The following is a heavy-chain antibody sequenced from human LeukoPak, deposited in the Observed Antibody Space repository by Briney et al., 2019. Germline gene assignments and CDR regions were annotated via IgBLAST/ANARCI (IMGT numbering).Heavy chain of an antibody. V-gene: IGHV4-34*01. D-gene: IGHD3-10*01. CDR2: INHSGST. Sequence: SETLSLTCAVYGGSFSGYYWSWIRQPPGKGLEWIGEINHSGSTNYNPSLKSRVPISVDTSKNQFSLKLSSVTAADTAVYYCARAGYYGSGSYGIYYFDYWGQGTLVTVSS. J-gene: IGHJ4*02. CDR1: GGSFSGYY. CDR3: ARAGYYGSGSYGIYYFDY.